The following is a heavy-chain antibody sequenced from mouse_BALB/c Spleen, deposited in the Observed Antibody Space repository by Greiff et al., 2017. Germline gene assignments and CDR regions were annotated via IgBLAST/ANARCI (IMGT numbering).Heavy chain of an antibody. Sequence: EVLLVESGGGLVKPGGSLKLSCAASGFTFSSYTMSWVRQTPEKRLEWVATISSGGSYTYYPDSVKGRFTISRDNAKNTLYLQMSSLKSEDTAMYYGTKVDGSRWYYAMDYWGQGTSVTVSS. V-gene: IGHV5-6-4*01. CDR2: ISSGGSYT. CDR1: GFTFSSYT. CDR3: TKVDGSRWYYAMDY. J-gene: IGHJ4*01. D-gene: IGHD1-1*01.